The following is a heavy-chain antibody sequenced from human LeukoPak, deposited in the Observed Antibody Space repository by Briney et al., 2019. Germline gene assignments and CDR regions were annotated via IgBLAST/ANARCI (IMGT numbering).Heavy chain of an antibody. D-gene: IGHD6-19*01. CDR1: GSTFSSYS. CDR3: ARDYSSGWYGLGAFDI. CDR2: IRSSSSYI. Sequence: KPGGSLRLSCAASGSTFSSYSMNWVRQAPGKGLEWVSSIRSSSSYIYYADSVKGRFTISRDNAKNSLYLQMNSLRAEDTAVYYCARDYSSGWYGLGAFDIWGQGTMVTVSS. V-gene: IGHV3-21*01. J-gene: IGHJ3*02.